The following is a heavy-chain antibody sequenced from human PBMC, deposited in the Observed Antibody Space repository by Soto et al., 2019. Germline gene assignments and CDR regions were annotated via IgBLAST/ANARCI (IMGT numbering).Heavy chain of an antibody. CDR2: ISTHTGDT. CDR1: GYTFTTYG. CDR3: ARDVGVGAYGTRIRGMDV. Sequence: QAQMVQSGAELKEPGASVKVSCNASGYTFTTYGVSWVRQAPGQGLEWVGEISTHTGDTLYAQKFKGRVTVTTDTASSTVYMEGRSLRSDDPAVYYCARDVGVGAYGTRIRGMDVWGQGTTVTVSS. V-gene: IGHV1-18*01. J-gene: IGHJ6*02. D-gene: IGHD4-17*01.